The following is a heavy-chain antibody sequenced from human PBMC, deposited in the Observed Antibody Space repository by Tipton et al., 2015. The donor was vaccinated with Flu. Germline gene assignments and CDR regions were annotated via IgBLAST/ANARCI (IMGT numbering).Heavy chain of an antibody. D-gene: IGHD7-27*01. V-gene: IGHV4-39*07. CDR1: GGSISSYTYY. CDR2: IYYSGTT. Sequence: TLSLTCTVSGGSISSYTYYWGWFRQSPGTGLEWIGSIYYSGTTYYNPSLKSRVTMSIDTSKNQFSLKVTSVTAADTAVYYCARHGKDTGDYLASFDIRGQGTMVTVSS. CDR3: ARHGKDTGDYLASFDI. J-gene: IGHJ3*02.